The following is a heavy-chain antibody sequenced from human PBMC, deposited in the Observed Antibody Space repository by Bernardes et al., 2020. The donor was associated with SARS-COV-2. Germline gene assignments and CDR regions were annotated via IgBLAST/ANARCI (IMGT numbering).Heavy chain of an antibody. D-gene: IGHD3-22*01. CDR1: GFTFSSYG. CDR2: IWYDGSNK. Sequence: GSSLRLSCAESGFTFSSYGMHWVRQAPGKGLEWVAVIWYDGSNKYYADSVKGRFTISRDNSKNTLYLQMNSLRAEDTAVYYCARDQAPYYYDSSGYSTSWGQGTLVTVSS. V-gene: IGHV3-33*01. CDR3: ARDQAPYYYDSSGYSTS. J-gene: IGHJ4*02.